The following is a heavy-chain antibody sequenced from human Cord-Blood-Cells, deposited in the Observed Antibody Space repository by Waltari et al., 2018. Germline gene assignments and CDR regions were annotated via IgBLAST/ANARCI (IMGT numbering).Heavy chain of an antibody. D-gene: IGHD2-8*01. V-gene: IGHV4-34*01. CDR1: GGSFSGYY. Sequence: QVQLQQWGAGLLKPSETLSLPCAVYGGSFSGYYWSWIRQPPGKGLEWIGEINHSGSTNYNPSLKSRVTISVDTSKNQFSLKLSSVTAADTAVYYCARGIVLMVYANWFDPWGQGTLVTVSS. CDR2: INHSGST. CDR3: ARGIVLMVYANWFDP. J-gene: IGHJ5*02.